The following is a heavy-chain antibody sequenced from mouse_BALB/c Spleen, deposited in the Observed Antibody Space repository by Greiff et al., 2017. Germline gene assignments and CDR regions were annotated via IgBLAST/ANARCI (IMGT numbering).Heavy chain of an antibody. D-gene: IGHD1-1*01. V-gene: IGHV1-4*02. Sequence: VQLQQSGAELAKPGASVKMSCKASGYTFTSYTMHWVKQRPGQGLEWIGYINPSSGYTEYNQKFKDKTTLTADKSSSTAYMQLSSLTSEDSAVYYCARNYYGSSYGYWGQGTTLTVSS. CDR1: GYTFTSYT. J-gene: IGHJ2*01. CDR3: ARNYYGSSYGY. CDR2: INPSSGYT.